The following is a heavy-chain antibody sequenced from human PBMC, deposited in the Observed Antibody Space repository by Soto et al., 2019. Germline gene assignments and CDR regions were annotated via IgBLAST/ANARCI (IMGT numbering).Heavy chain of an antibody. Sequence: GGSLRLSCAASGFTFSSYSMNWVRQAPGKGLEWVSYISNSSSTIYYADSVKGRFTISRDNAKNSLYLQMNSLRDEDTAVYYCARDAYYYDSSGYYPPDYWGQGTLVTVSS. J-gene: IGHJ4*02. D-gene: IGHD3-22*01. CDR2: ISNSSSTI. V-gene: IGHV3-48*02. CDR1: GFTFSSYS. CDR3: ARDAYYYDSSGYYPPDY.